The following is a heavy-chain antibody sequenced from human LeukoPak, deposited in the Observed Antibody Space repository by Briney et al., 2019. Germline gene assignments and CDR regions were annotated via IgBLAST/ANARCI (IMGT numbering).Heavy chain of an antibody. Sequence: PGGSLRLSCAASGFTFSSYWMSWVRQAPGKGLEWVANIKQDGSEKYYVDSVKGRFTISRDNAKNSLYLQMNSLRAEDTAVYYCARDRHIVVVTAIPRGMDVWAKGPRSPSP. D-gene: IGHD2-21*02. CDR1: GFTFSSYW. CDR3: ARDRHIVVVTAIPRGMDV. J-gene: IGHJ6*02. V-gene: IGHV3-7*01. CDR2: IKQDGSEK.